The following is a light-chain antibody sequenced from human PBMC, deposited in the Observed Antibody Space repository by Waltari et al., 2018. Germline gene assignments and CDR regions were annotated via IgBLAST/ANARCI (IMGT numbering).Light chain of an antibody. J-gene: IGKJ1*01. CDR1: QSVGRS. CDR3: QMYVRLPVT. CDR2: DAS. V-gene: IGKV3-20*01. Sequence: ATLSCRASQSVGRSLAWYQQKPGQAPRLLIYDASKRATGIPERVSGSGSGTDFSLTISRLEPEDFAVYYCQMYVRLPVTFGQGTKVEIK.